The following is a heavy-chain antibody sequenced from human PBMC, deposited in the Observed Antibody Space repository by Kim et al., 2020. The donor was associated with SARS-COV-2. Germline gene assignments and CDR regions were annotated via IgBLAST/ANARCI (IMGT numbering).Heavy chain of an antibody. CDR1: GGSISSYY. J-gene: IGHJ3*02. CDR3: AGGSDYGDYAAFDI. Sequence: SETLSLTCTVSGGSISSYYWSWIRQPPGKGLVWIGYIYYSGSTNYNPSLKSRVTISVDTSKNQFSLKLSSVTAADTAVYYCAGGSDYGDYAAFDIWGQGTMVTVSS. V-gene: IGHV4-59*08. D-gene: IGHD4-17*01. CDR2: IYYSGST.